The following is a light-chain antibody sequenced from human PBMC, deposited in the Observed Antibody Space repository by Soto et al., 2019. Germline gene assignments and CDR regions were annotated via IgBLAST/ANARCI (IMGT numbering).Light chain of an antibody. CDR3: SSYTSSSTQV. V-gene: IGLV2-14*01. CDR1: SSDVGGYNY. Sequence: QSVLTQPASVSGSPGQSITISCTGTSSDVGGYNYVSWYQQHPGKAPKLMIYDVSNRPSGVSNRFSGSKSGNTASLTISGLQAEDEADYNCSSYTSSSTQVFGTGTQLTVL. CDR2: DVS. J-gene: IGLJ1*01.